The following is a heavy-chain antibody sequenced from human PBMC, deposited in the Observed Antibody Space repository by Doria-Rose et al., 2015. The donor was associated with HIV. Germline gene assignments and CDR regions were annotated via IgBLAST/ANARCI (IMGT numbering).Heavy chain of an antibody. CDR1: GVSFSGFY. J-gene: IGHJ4*02. CDR2: IDHFGNT. CDR3: ARGFSSGPFDY. V-gene: IGHV4-34*01. Sequence: QVQLQQWDAGLLKPSETLSLTCAVYGVSFSGFYWSWIRQPPGKGLELIGEIDHFGNTNYNPSLKSRVTISMDTSKNQFSLNMTSVTTADTAVYYCARGFSSGPFDYWGQGNLVTVSS. D-gene: IGHD3-22*01.